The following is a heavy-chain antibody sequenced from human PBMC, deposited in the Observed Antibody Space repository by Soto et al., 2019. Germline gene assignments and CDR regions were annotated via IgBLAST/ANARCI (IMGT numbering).Heavy chain of an antibody. Sequence: PSETLSLTCTVSGGSISSSSYYWGWIRQPPGKGLEWIGSIYYSGSTYYNPSLKSRVTISVDTSKNQFSLKLSSVTAADTAVYYCARHPNYVLRFLNWFDPWGQGTLVTVSS. CDR1: GGSISSSSYY. V-gene: IGHV4-39*01. CDR2: IYYSGST. D-gene: IGHD3-3*01. CDR3: ARHPNYVLRFLNWFDP. J-gene: IGHJ5*02.